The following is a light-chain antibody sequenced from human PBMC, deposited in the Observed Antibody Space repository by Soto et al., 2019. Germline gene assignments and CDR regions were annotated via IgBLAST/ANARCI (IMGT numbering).Light chain of an antibody. CDR1: QDITNS. CDR3: QQYDNLPFT. J-gene: IGKJ3*01. CDR2: DAS. V-gene: IGKV1-33*01. Sequence: DIQMTQSPSSLSASVGDRVTITCQASQDITNSLNWFQQKPGKAPKLLIYDASNLETGVPSRFSGSGSGTDFTLTISSLQPEDFATYHCQQYDNLPFTFGPGTKVDIK.